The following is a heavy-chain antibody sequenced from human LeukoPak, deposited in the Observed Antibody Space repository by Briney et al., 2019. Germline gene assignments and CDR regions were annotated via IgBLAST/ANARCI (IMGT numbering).Heavy chain of an antibody. Sequence: ASVKVSCTASGYTVTSYGISWVRQAPGQGLEWMGWISAYNGNTNYAQKLQGRVTMTTDTSTSTAYMELRSLRSDDTAVYYCARVGIQLWLGPTFDYWGQGTLVTVSS. D-gene: IGHD5-18*01. CDR1: GYTVTSYG. J-gene: IGHJ4*02. CDR3: ARVGIQLWLGPTFDY. V-gene: IGHV1-18*04. CDR2: ISAYNGNT.